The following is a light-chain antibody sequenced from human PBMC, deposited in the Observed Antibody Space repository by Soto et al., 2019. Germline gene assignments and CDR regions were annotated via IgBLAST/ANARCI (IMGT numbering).Light chain of an antibody. Sequence: EIVWTQSPATLSLSPGERATLSCGASQSVNNNYLAWYQQKPGLSPRLLIYDASRRATGIPDRFSGSGSGTDFTLTISRLEPEDFAVYSCQQYGTSPQTFGQGTKVEIK. J-gene: IGKJ1*01. CDR3: QQYGTSPQT. CDR1: QSVNNNY. V-gene: IGKV3D-20*01. CDR2: DAS.